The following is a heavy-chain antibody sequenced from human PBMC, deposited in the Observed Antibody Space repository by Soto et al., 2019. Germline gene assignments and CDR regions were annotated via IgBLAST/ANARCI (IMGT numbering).Heavy chain of an antibody. CDR2: ISGSGGST. J-gene: IGHJ4*02. Sequence: GGSLRLSCAASGFTFSSYAMSWVRQAPGKGLEWVSAISGSGGSTYYADSVKGRFTISRDNSKNTLYLQMNSLRAEDTSVYYCAKGSYYYDSSGLYYFDYWGQGTLVTVSS. CDR3: AKGSYYYDSSGLYYFDY. D-gene: IGHD3-22*01. CDR1: GFTFSSYA. V-gene: IGHV3-23*01.